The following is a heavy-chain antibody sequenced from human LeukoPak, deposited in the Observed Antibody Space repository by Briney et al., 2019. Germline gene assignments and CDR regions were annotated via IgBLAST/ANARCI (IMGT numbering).Heavy chain of an antibody. CDR3: AKALMYYYDSSGYFDY. J-gene: IGHJ4*02. Sequence: GRSLRVSCAASGFTFDDYAMHWVRQAPGNGLEWVSGISWNSGSIGYADSVKGRFTISRDNAKNSLYLQMNSLRAEDTALYYCAKALMYYYDSSGYFDYWGQGTLVTVSS. CDR1: GFTFDDYA. CDR2: ISWNSGSI. D-gene: IGHD3-22*01. V-gene: IGHV3-9*01.